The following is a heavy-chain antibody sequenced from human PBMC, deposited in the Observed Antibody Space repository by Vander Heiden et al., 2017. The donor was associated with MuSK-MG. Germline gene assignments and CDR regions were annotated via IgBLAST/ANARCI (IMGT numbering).Heavy chain of an antibody. CDR3: ARGTPAYYYDSSGYYRYYYGMDV. CDR1: GGTFSSYA. V-gene: IGHV1-69*06. D-gene: IGHD3-22*01. Sequence: QVQLVQSGAEVKKPGSSVKVSCKASGGTFSSYAISWVRQAPGQGLEWMGGIIPIFGTANYAQKFQGRVTMTADKSTSTAYMELSSLRSEDTAVYYCARGTPAYYYDSSGYYRYYYGMDVWGQGTTVTVSS. J-gene: IGHJ6*02. CDR2: IIPIFGTA.